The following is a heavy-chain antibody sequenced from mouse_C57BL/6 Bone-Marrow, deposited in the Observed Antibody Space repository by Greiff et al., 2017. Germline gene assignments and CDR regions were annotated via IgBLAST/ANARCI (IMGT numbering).Heavy chain of an antibody. CDR2: IWGDGGT. CDR1: GFSLTSYG. CDR3: AKPVIYYYGSSSAWFAY. Sequence: QVQLKESGPGLVAPSQSLSITCTVSGFSLTSYGVSWVRQPPGKGLEWLGVIWGDGGTNYHSAPISRLSISKDNSKSQVFLKLNSLQTDDTATYYCAKPVIYYYGSSSAWFAYWGQGTLVTVSA. D-gene: IGHD1-1*01. V-gene: IGHV2-3*01. J-gene: IGHJ3*01.